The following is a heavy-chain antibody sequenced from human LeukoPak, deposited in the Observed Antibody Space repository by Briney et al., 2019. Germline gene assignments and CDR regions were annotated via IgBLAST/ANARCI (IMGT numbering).Heavy chain of an antibody. CDR1: GDSFSSNSAA. J-gene: IGHJ4*02. V-gene: IGHV6-1*01. CDR2: TYYRSQWYN. CDR3: ARDYYDSSGYSHYDY. Sequence: SQTLSLTCAISGDSFSSNSAAWNWIRQSPSRGLEWLGRTYYRSQWYNDYAVSVKSRLTVNPDTSKNQFSLQLNSVTPEDTAVYYCARDYYDSSGYSHYDYWGQGTLVTVSS. D-gene: IGHD3-22*01.